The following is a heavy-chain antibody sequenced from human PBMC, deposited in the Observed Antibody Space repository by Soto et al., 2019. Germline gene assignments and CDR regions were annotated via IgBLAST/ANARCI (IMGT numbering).Heavy chain of an antibody. CDR3: AHKSVDKTLVDFNY. J-gene: IGHJ4*02. CDR1: GFSLSTSGVG. D-gene: IGHD5-12*01. Sequence: QITLKESGPTLVNPTQTLTLTCTVSGFSLSTSGVGVAWIRQPPGKALEWLALIYLDDDKRYSPSLKSRLTITRDTSKTQVVLTMTNMDPVDTGTYYCAHKSVDKTLVDFNYWGQGTLVTVSS. V-gene: IGHV2-5*02. CDR2: IYLDDDK.